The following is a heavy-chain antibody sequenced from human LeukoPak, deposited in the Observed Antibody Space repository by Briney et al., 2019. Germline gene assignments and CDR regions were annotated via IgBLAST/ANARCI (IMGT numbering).Heavy chain of an antibody. CDR1: GFTFSSYG. CDR2: ISYDGSNK. D-gene: IGHD5-18*01. V-gene: IGHV3-30*03. J-gene: IGHJ4*02. CDR3: ARVGRGYSFNVYYFDY. Sequence: PGGSLRLSCAASGFTFSSYGTHWVRQAPGKGLEWVAVISYDGSNKYYADSVKGRFTITRDNSKNTLYLQMNSLRAEDTAVYYCARVGRGYSFNVYYFDYWGQGTLVTVSS.